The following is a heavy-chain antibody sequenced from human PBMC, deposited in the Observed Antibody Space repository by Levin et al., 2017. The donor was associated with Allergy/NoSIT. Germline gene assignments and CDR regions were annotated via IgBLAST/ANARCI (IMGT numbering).Heavy chain of an antibody. J-gene: IGHJ4*02. V-gene: IGHV3-23*01. Sequence: GGSLRLSCAASGFTFSSYAMSWVRQAPGKGLEWVSAISGSGGSTYYADSVKGRFTISRANSKNTLYLQMNSLRAEDTAVYYCAKGHYYDSSGYYYVGGGYFDYWGQGTLVTVSS. D-gene: IGHD3-22*01. CDR1: GFTFSSYA. CDR2: ISGSGGST. CDR3: AKGHYYDSSGYYYVGGGYFDY.